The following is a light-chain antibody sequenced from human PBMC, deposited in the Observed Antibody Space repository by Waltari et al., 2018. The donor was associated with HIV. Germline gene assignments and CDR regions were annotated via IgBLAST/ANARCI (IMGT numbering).Light chain of an antibody. CDR1: SSDVGSYNL. CDR2: EVS. V-gene: IGLV2-23*02. CDR3: CSYAGSSTLNVV. Sequence: QSALTQPASVSGSPGQSITISCTGTSSDVGSYNLVSWYQQHPGKAPKLMIYEVSKRPSGFSNRFSGSKSGNTASLTISGLQAEDEADYYCCSYAGSSTLNVVFGGGTKLTVL. J-gene: IGLJ2*01.